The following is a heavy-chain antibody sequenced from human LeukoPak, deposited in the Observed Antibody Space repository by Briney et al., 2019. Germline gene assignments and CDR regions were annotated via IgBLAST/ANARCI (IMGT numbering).Heavy chain of an antibody. D-gene: IGHD3-10*01. CDR1: GFSFSNFG. V-gene: IGHV3-30*18. Sequence: PGGSLRLSCAASGFSFSNFGMHWVRQTPGKGLEWVAFISSDGSFKYYVDSVKGRFTISRDNSKSTLYLQMDSLRVEDTAVYYCAKKYSSGSGAVDALDVWGHGTLVTVSS. J-gene: IGHJ3*01. CDR2: ISSDGSFK. CDR3: AKKYSSGSGAVDALDV.